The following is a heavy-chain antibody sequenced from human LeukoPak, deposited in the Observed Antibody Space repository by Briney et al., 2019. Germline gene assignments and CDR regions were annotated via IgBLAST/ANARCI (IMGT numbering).Heavy chain of an antibody. CDR1: GYSFTNYW. CDR3: ARRELGILYYFDY. Sequence: GESLKISCKGSGYSFTNYWIGWVRQMPGKGLEWMGIIYPSDSDTTYSPSFQGQVTISADKSISTAYLQWSSLKASDTAMYYCARRELGILYYFDYWGQGTLVTVSS. CDR2: IYPSDSDT. V-gene: IGHV5-51*01. D-gene: IGHD7-27*01. J-gene: IGHJ4*02.